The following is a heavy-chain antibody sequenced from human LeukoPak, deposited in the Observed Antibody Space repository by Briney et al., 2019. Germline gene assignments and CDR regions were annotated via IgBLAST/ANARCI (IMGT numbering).Heavy chain of an antibody. D-gene: IGHD6-13*01. CDR3: ARGTLAAAGNSPPDFDY. CDR1: GGSISSYY. Sequence: SSETLSLTCTVSGGSISSYYWSWIRQPPGKGLEWIGYIYYSGSTNYNPSLKSRVTISVDTSKNQFSLKLSSVTAADTAVYYCARGTLAAAGNSPPDFDYWGQGTLVTVSS. V-gene: IGHV4-59*01. J-gene: IGHJ4*02. CDR2: IYYSGST.